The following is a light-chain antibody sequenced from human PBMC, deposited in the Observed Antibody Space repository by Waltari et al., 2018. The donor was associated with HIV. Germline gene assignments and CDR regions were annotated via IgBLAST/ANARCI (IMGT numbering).Light chain of an antibody. J-gene: IGKJ4*01. V-gene: IGKV3-11*01. CDR1: QSVTSY. Sequence: EIVLTQSPATLSLSPGERATLSCRASQSVTSYLAWYQQKPGQSPRLVIYDTSKRPTGVPTRFSGSGSGTEFTLTISSLEPEDFAVYYCQQRSDWPLTFGGGTKVEIK. CDR3: QQRSDWPLT. CDR2: DTS.